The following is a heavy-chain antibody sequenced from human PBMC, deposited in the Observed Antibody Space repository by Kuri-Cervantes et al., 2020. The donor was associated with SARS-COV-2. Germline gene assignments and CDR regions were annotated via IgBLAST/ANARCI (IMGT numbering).Heavy chain of an antibody. D-gene: IGHD3-3*01. Sequence: GSLRLSCTVSGGSISSSSYYWGWIRQPPGEGLEWIGSIYYSGRTYYNPSLKSRVTISVDTSKNQFSLKLSSVTAADTAVYYCARKGLWSGYLNWGQGTLVTVSS. V-gene: IGHV4-39*07. CDR3: ARKGLWSGYLN. J-gene: IGHJ4*02. CDR2: IYYSGRT. CDR1: GGSISSSSYY.